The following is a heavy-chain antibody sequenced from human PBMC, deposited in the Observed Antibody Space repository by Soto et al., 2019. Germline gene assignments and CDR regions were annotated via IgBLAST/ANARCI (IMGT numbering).Heavy chain of an antibody. CDR3: AREGYGDYGYYYYGMDV. Sequence: VQLVQSGAEVKKPGSSVKVSCKASGGTFSSYAISWVRQAPGKGLEWMGGVIPIVGTANYAPKFQGRVTITADESTSTAYMELSILRSEDTAVYYGAREGYGDYGYYYYGMDVWGQGTTVTVSS. J-gene: IGHJ6*02. CDR2: VIPIVGTA. CDR1: GGTFSSYA. V-gene: IGHV1-69*12. D-gene: IGHD4-17*01.